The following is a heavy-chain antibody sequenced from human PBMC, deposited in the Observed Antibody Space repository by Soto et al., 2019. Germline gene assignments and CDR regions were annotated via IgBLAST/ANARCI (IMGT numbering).Heavy chain of an antibody. CDR1: GFTVSSNY. CDR3: ARVGDLYDGAVGSYLQH. Sequence: EVQLVESGGGLIQPGGSLRLSCAASGFTVSSNYMSWVRQAPGKGLEWVSVIYSGGSTYYADAVKGRFTISRDNSKNTLYLQMNSLRAEDTAVYYCARVGDLYDGAVGSYLQHWGQGSLVTVSS. V-gene: IGHV3-53*01. J-gene: IGHJ1*01. CDR2: IYSGGST. D-gene: IGHD3-16*01.